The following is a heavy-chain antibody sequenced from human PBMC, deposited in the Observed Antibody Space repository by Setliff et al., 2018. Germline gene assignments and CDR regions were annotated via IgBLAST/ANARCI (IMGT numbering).Heavy chain of an antibody. CDR3: GRDLSGRSDH. J-gene: IGHJ4*02. Sequence: GGSLRLSCAASGFTFSSYWMSWVRQAPGKGLEWVANIKQDGSEKYYVDAVKGRFTISRDNAKNTLYLQMNSLRAEDTAVYYCGRDLSGRSDHWGQGTLVTVSS. D-gene: IGHD3-3*01. V-gene: IGHV3-7*01. CDR2: IKQDGSEK. CDR1: GFTFSSYW.